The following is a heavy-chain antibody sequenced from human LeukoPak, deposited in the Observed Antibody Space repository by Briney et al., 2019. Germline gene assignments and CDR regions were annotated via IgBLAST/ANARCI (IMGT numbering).Heavy chain of an antibody. J-gene: IGHJ3*02. V-gene: IGHV3-30*18. CDR2: ISYDGSNK. CDR1: GFTFSSYG. Sequence: GGSLRLSCAASGFTFSSYGMHWVRQAPGKGLEWVTVISYDGSNKYYADSVKGRFTISRDNSKNTLYLQMNSLRAEDTAVYYCAKVRGSYRGFDAFDIWGQGTMVTVSS. CDR3: AKVRGSYRGFDAFDI. D-gene: IGHD1-26*01.